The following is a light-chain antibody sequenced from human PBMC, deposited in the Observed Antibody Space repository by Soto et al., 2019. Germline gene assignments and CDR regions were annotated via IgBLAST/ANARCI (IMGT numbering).Light chain of an antibody. J-gene: IGLJ1*01. V-gene: IGLV2-18*02. CDR3: SSYTSSSTYV. CDR1: SSDVGGSNA. Sequence: QSVLTQPPSVSGSPGQSVAISCTGTSSDVGGSNAVSWYQQPPGTAPKLMIYDVSNRPSGVPDRFSGSKSGNTASLTISGLQAEDEGDYYCSSYTSSSTYVFGTGTKVTVL. CDR2: DVS.